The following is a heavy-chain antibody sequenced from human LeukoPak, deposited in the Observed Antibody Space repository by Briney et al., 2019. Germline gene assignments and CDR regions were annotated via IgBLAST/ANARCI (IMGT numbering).Heavy chain of an antibody. Sequence: VASVKVSCKASGYTFTGYYMYWVRQAPGQGLEWMGIINPSGDNTNYAQKLQGRVTMTTDTSTTTAYMELRSLRSDDTAVYYCARGKGDRYYDTRPVYYSYYMDVWGKGTTVTISS. D-gene: IGHD3-16*01. CDR2: INPSGDNT. J-gene: IGHJ6*03. CDR3: ARGKGDRYYDTRPVYYSYYMDV. V-gene: IGHV1-46*01. CDR1: GYTFTGYY.